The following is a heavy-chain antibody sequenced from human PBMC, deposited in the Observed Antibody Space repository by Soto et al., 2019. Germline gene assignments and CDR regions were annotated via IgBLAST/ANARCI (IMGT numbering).Heavy chain of an antibody. D-gene: IGHD6-6*01. CDR1: GFTFSSYA. Sequence: QVQLVESGGGVVQPGRSLRLSCAASGFTFSSYAMHWVRQAPGKGLEWVAVISYDGSNKYYADSVKGRFTISRDNSKNTLYLQMSSLRAEDTAVYYCARDLEDSSSSHYYYYGMDVWGQGTTVTVSS. J-gene: IGHJ6*02. CDR2: ISYDGSNK. CDR3: ARDLEDSSSSHYYYYGMDV. V-gene: IGHV3-30-3*01.